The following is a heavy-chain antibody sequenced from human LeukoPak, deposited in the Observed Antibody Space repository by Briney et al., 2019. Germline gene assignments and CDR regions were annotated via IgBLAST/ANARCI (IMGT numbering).Heavy chain of an antibody. CDR1: GGSISSGGYY. CDR3: AREGGGGSGYEERFDY. Sequence: TLSLTCTVSGGSISSGGYYWSWIRQHPGKGLEWIGYIYYSGSTYYNPSLKSRVTISVDTSKNQFSLKLSSVTAADTAVYYCAREGGGGSGYEERFDYWGQGTLVTVSS. CDR2: IYYSGST. J-gene: IGHJ4*02. D-gene: IGHD5-12*01. V-gene: IGHV4-31*03.